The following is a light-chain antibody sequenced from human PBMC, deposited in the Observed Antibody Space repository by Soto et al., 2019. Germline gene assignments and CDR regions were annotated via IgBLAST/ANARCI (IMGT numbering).Light chain of an antibody. J-gene: IGKJ2*01. CDR3: QQYYSTLSYT. Sequence: IVMTQSPDSLAVSLGETATINCKSSQSVLYSSNNKNYLAWYQQKPGQPPKLLIYWASTRESGVPDRFSGSGCGTDFTLTISSMQAEDVAVYYCQQYYSTLSYTFGQGTKLVIK. CDR2: WAS. V-gene: IGKV4-1*01. CDR1: QSVLYSSNNKNY.